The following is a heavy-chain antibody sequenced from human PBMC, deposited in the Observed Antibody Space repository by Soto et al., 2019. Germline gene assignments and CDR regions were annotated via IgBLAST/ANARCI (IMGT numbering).Heavy chain of an antibody. V-gene: IGHV3-33*01. Sequence: GGSLRLSCAASGFTFSSYGMHWVRQAPGKGLEWVAVIWYDGSNKYYADSVKGRFTISRDNSKNTLYLQMNSLRAEDTAVYYCARDLVVPAATLYYYYYMDVWGKGTTVTVSS. CDR3: ARDLVVPAATLYYYYYMDV. CDR1: GFTFSSYG. J-gene: IGHJ6*03. CDR2: IWYDGSNK. D-gene: IGHD2-2*01.